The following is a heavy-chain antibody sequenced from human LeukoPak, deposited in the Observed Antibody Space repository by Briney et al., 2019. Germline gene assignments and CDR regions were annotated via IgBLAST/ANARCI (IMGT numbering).Heavy chain of an antibody. D-gene: IGHD3-10*01. V-gene: IGHV1-8*01. Sequence: ASAKVSCKASGYTFTSYDINWVRQATGQGLEWMGWMNPNSGNTGYAQKFQGRVTMTRNTSISTAYMELSSLRSEDTAVYYCARSPYYYGSGSYPDWGQGTLVTVSS. CDR2: MNPNSGNT. CDR3: ARSPYYYGSGSYPD. J-gene: IGHJ4*02. CDR1: GYTFTSYD.